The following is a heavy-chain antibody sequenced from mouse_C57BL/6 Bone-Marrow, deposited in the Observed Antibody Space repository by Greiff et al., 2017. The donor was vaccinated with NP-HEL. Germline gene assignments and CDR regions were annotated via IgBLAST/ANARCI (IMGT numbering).Heavy chain of an antibody. J-gene: IGHJ4*01. CDR1: GFTFSDYG. V-gene: IGHV5-17*01. D-gene: IGHD1-1*01. CDR2: ISSGSSTI. Sequence: VQLQQSGGGLVKPGGSLKLSCAASGFTFSDYGMHWVRQAPEKGLEWVAYISSGSSTIYYADTVKGRFTISRDNAKNTLFLQMTSLRSEDTAMYYCARPGDYYGSSYAMDYWGQGTSVTVSS. CDR3: ARPGDYYGSSYAMDY.